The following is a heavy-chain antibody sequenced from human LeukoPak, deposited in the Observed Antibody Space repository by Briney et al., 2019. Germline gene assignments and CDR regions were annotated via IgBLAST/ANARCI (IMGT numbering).Heavy chain of an antibody. CDR1: GVSFSGYH. D-gene: IGHD1-7*01. CDR3: ARGNYDYYDH. V-gene: IGHV4-34*01. CDR2: INHSGST. J-gene: IGHJ4*02. Sequence: PSETLSLTCAVYGVSFSGYHWSWLRQPPGKGLEWVGEINHSGSTNYNPSLKSRVTISVDTSKNQFSLKVSSVTAAHTAVYYCARGNYDYYDHWGEGNLVTVSS.